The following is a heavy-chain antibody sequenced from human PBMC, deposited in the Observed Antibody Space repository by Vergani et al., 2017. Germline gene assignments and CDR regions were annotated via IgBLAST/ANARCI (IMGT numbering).Heavy chain of an antibody. D-gene: IGHD6-19*01. J-gene: IGHJ4*02. CDR1: GYTFTGYY. V-gene: IGHV1-2*02. Sequence: QVQLVQSGAEVKKPGASVKVSCKASGYTFTGYYMHWVRQAPGQGLEWMGWINPNSGGTNYAQKFQGRVTMTRDTSISTAYMELSRLRSDDTAVYYCARDRRIAVAGSMGYYFDYWGQGTLVTVSS. CDR3: ARDRRIAVAGSMGYYFDY. CDR2: INPNSGGT.